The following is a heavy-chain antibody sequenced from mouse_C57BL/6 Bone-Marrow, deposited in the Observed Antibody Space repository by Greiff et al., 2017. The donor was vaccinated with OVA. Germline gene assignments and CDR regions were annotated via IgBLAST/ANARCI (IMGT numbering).Heavy chain of an antibody. CDR3: TQSPLIYYYGSSWYFDV. CDR2: IRLKSDNYAT. Sequence: EVKLEESGGGLVQPGGSMKLSCVASGFTFSNYWMNWVRQSPEKGLEWVAQIRLKSDNYATHYAESVKGRFTISRDDSKSSVYLQMNNLRAEDTGIYYCTQSPLIYYYGSSWYFDVWGTGTTVTVSS. D-gene: IGHD1-1*01. V-gene: IGHV6-3*01. CDR1: GFTFSNYW. J-gene: IGHJ1*03.